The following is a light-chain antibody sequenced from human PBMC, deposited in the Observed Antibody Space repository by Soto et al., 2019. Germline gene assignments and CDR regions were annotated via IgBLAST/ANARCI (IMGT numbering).Light chain of an antibody. V-gene: IGKV3-15*01. CDR1: QSVISN. CDR3: QQYHIWPLT. Sequence: ERLEKQSRGTLSGSRWETGHLSCRASQSVISNLAWYQQNPGQAPRLLIYDASTRATGLPARFSGSGSGTEFTLTISSLQSEDFAVYYCQQYHIWPLTFGGGTKVDIK. CDR2: DAS. J-gene: IGKJ4*01.